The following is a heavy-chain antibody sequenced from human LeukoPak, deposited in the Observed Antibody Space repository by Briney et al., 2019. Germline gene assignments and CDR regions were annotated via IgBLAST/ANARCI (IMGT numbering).Heavy chain of an antibody. V-gene: IGHV3-53*01. CDR1: GFTVRSNY. Sequence: GGSLRLSCADSGFTVRSNYMSWVRQAPRKGLEWVSVIYSGGSTYYADSVKGRFTISRDNSKNTLYLQMNSLRAEDTAVYYCASQYYYYYYMDVWGKGTTVTVSS. CDR3: ASQYYYYYYMDV. J-gene: IGHJ6*03. CDR2: IYSGGST.